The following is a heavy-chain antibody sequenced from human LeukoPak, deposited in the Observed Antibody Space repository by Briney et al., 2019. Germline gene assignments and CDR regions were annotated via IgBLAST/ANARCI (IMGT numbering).Heavy chain of an antibody. D-gene: IGHD2-2*01. CDR1: GFTFSSYA. V-gene: IGHV3-64*01. CDR2: VSSNGGST. CDR3: AREGDCSSTRCSYHFDH. Sequence: PGGSLRLSCAASGFTFSSYAMHWVRQAPGKGLEYVATVSSNGGSTYYANYVKGRFAISRDNSKNTLYLQMGSLRAEDMAVYYCAREGDCSSTRCSYHFDHWGQGTLVTVSS. J-gene: IGHJ4*02.